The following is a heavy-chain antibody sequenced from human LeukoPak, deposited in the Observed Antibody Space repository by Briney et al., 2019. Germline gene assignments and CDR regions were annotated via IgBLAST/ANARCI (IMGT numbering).Heavy chain of an antibody. D-gene: IGHD3-22*01. Sequence: GESLKISCKGSGYSFASYWIGWVRQMPGKGLEWMGIIYPGDSDTRYSPSFQGQVTISADKSISTAYLQWSSLKASDTAMYYCARSTDYYDSSGYYYWFDPWGQGTLVTVSS. V-gene: IGHV5-51*01. J-gene: IGHJ5*02. CDR2: IYPGDSDT. CDR3: ARSTDYYDSSGYYYWFDP. CDR1: GYSFASYW.